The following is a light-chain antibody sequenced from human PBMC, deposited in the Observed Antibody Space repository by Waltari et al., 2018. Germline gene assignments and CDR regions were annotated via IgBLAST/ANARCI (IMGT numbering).Light chain of an antibody. V-gene: IGLV1-44*01. CDR3: ASWDDSPIGRWV. CDR1: YSNVGNNV. Sequence: QSILTQPPSASGTPGQRVTISCSGTYSNVGNNVVNWYQQLPGTVPKLLIYRNVQRPSGVPARFSGSQSGTSASLAISGLRSEDDAHYFCASWDDSPIGRWVFGGGTKVTVL. J-gene: IGLJ3*02. CDR2: RNV.